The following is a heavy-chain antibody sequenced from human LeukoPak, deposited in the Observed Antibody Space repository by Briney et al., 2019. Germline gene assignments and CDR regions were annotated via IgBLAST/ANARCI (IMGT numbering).Heavy chain of an antibody. Sequence: SETLSLTCAVSGVSTSSGDYYWNWIRQHPGKGLEWIGYMNNRGTSNYNPSLRSRVTISADTSNNQFSLRLSSVTAADTAVYYCTRIPTHYYGSGSYYGYFDSWGQGTLVTVSS. D-gene: IGHD3-10*01. V-gene: IGHV4-31*11. CDR1: GVSTSSGDYY. CDR2: MNNRGTS. J-gene: IGHJ4*02. CDR3: TRIPTHYYGSGSYYGYFDS.